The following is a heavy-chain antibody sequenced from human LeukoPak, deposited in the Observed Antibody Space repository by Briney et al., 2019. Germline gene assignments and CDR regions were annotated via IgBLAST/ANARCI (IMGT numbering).Heavy chain of an antibody. CDR1: GDSLSSNSAA. J-gene: IGHJ4*02. D-gene: IGHD3-22*01. V-gene: IGHV6-1*01. CDR3: AREKGYYDSSGYYYFDY. CDR2: TYYRSKWYN. Sequence: SQTLSLTCAISGDSLSSNSAAWNWLRHSPSRGLEWLGSTYYRSKWYNDYAVSVKSRITIHPDTSKNQFSLQLNSVTPEDTAVYYCAREKGYYDSSGYYYFDYWGQGTLVTVSS.